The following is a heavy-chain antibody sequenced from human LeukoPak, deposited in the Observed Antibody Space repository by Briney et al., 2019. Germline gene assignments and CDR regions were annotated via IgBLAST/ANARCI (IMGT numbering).Heavy chain of an antibody. J-gene: IGHJ4*02. CDR3: TTFGCSTTTCYPGGY. CDR2: IKKKTDGGTT. Sequence: GGSLRHSCAASGFTFSNAWKSWVRQAPGKGLEWVGRIKKKTDGGTTDHAAPVKDRFTISRDDSKNTLYLQMNSLKTEDTAVYYCTTFGCSTTTCYPGGYWGQGTLVTVSS. V-gene: IGHV3-15*01. D-gene: IGHD2-2*01. CDR1: GFTFSNAW.